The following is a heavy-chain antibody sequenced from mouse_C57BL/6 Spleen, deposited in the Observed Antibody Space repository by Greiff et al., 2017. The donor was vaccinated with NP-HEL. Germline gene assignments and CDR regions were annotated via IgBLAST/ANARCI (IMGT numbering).Heavy chain of an antibody. CDR3: ARSADYDYERGFAY. Sequence: QVQLKESGPELVKPGASVKLSCKASGYTFTSYDINWVKQRPGQGLEWIGWIYPRDGSTKYNEKFKGKATLTVDTSSSTAYMELHSLTSEDSAVYFCARSADYDYERGFAYWGQGTLVTVSA. J-gene: IGHJ3*01. CDR1: GYTFTSYD. D-gene: IGHD2-4*01. V-gene: IGHV1-85*01. CDR2: IYPRDGST.